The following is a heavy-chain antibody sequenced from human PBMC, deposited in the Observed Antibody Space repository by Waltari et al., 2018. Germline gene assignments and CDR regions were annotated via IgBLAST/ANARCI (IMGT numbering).Heavy chain of an antibody. J-gene: IGHJ4*02. CDR1: GFTFNDYW. D-gene: IGHD5-18*01. Sequence: EVQLLEAGGDLGQPGGSLRLSCAASGFTFNDYWMHWVRQAPGKGLVWVARINGDGYGITYSDSVQGRFTISRDNTKNTVYLQLNSLRADDTAVYYCARKGGRGYTYGPFYFDSWGRGTLVTVSS. V-gene: IGHV3-74*01. CDR2: INGDGYGI. CDR3: ARKGGRGYTYGPFYFDS.